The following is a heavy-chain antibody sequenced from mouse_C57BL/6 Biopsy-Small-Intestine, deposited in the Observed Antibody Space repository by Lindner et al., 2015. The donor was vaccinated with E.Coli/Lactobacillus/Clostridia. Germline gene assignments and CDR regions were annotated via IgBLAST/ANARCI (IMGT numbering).Heavy chain of an antibody. Sequence: VQLQESGPELVKPGASVKMSCRASGYTFTDYNMHWVKQSHGRSLEWIGYINPNNGDTTYNQKFKGKATLTVNKSSSTAYMELRSLTSEDSAVYYCASLRYWYFDVWGTGTTVTVSS. CDR2: INPNNGDT. V-gene: IGHV1-22*01. CDR3: ASLRYWYFDV. D-gene: IGHD1-1*01. J-gene: IGHJ1*03. CDR1: GYTFTDYN.